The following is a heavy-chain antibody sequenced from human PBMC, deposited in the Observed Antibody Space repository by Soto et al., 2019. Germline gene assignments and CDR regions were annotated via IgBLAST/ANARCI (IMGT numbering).Heavy chain of an antibody. J-gene: IGHJ5*02. CDR2: ISAYNGNT. Sequence: ASVKVSCKASGYTFTSYGISWVRQAPGQGLEWMGWISAYNGNTNYAQKLQGRVTMTTDTSTSTAYMELRSLRSDDTAVYYCGSSYYDFWSGYYCLDPWGQGTLVTVSS. CDR1: GYTFTSYG. CDR3: GSSYYDFWSGYYCLDP. D-gene: IGHD3-3*01. V-gene: IGHV1-18*01.